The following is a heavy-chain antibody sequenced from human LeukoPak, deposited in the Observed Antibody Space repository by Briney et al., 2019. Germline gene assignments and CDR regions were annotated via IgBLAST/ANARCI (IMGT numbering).Heavy chain of an antibody. J-gene: IGHJ5*02. CDR2: IYYSGST. CDR3: ARVRPSYPGIAVAGLNWFDP. Sequence: PSETLSLTCTVSGGSISSSSYYWGWIRQPPGKGLEWIGSIYYSGSTYYNPSLKSRVTISVDTSKNQFSLKLSSVTAADTAVYYCARVRPSYPGIAVAGLNWFDPWGQGTLVTVSS. CDR1: GGSISSSSYY. V-gene: IGHV4-39*07. D-gene: IGHD6-19*01.